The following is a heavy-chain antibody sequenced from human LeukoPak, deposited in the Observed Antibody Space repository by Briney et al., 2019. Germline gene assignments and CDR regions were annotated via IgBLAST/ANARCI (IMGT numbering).Heavy chain of an antibody. V-gene: IGHV4-30-4*08. CDR3: ARDKRGVPAANDY. Sequence: SQTLSLTCTVSGGSISSGDYYWSWIRQPPGKGLEWIGYIYYSGSTYYNPSLKSRVTISVDTSNNQFSLMLSSVTAADTAVYYCARDKRGVPAANDYWGQGTLVTVSS. J-gene: IGHJ4*02. CDR2: IYYSGST. D-gene: IGHD2-2*01. CDR1: GGSISSGDYY.